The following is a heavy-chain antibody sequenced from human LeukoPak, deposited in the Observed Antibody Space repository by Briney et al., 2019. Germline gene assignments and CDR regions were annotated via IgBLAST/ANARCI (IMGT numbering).Heavy chain of an antibody. CDR3: ARNRRLDP. Sequence: PSETLSLTCTVSGGYISSDYWSWIRQPPGKGLEWIGYILYSGSATYNPSLKSRVTISIDTSRTQFSLKLSSVTAADTAVYYCARNRRLDPWGQGTLVTVSS. CDR2: ILYSGSA. D-gene: IGHD1-14*01. V-gene: IGHV4-59*08. J-gene: IGHJ5*02. CDR1: GGYISSDY.